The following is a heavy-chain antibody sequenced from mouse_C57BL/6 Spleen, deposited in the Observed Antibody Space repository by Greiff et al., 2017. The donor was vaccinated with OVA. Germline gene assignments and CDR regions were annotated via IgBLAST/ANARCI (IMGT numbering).Heavy chain of an antibody. CDR1: GYTFTGYW. CDR3: ARRGYKYAMCD. J-gene: IGHJ4*01. V-gene: IGHV1-9*01. D-gene: IGHD2-2*01. CDR2: ILPGSGST. Sequence: QVQLQQSGAELMKPGASVKLSCEATGYTFTGYWIEWVKQRPGHGLEWIGEILPGSGSTNYNEKFKGKATFTADTSSNTAYMQLSSLTTEDSAIYYCARRGYKYAMCDWGQGTSVTVAS.